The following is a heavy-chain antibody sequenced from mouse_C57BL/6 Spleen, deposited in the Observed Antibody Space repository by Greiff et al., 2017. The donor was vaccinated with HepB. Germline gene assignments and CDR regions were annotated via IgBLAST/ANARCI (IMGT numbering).Heavy chain of an antibody. J-gene: IGHJ2*01. CDR2: ISSGSSTI. Sequence: EVQVVESGGGLVKPGGSLKLSCAASGFTFSDYGMHWVRQAPEKGLEWVAYISSGSSTIYYADTVKGRFTISRDNAKNTLFLQMTSLRSEDTAMYYCARTEGGTLDYWGQGTTLTVSS. CDR3: ARTEGGTLDY. D-gene: IGHD4-1*01. CDR1: GFTFSDYG. V-gene: IGHV5-17*01.